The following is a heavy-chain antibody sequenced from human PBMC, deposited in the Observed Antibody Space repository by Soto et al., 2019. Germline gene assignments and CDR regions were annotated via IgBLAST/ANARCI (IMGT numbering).Heavy chain of an antibody. Sequence: SVKVSCKASGGTFSSYTISWVRQAPGQGLEWMGRIIPILGIANYAQKFQGRVTITADKSTSTAYMELSSLRSEDTAVYYCARDSGYDSFEYWGQGTLVTVSS. V-gene: IGHV1-69*04. CDR1: GGTFSSYT. J-gene: IGHJ4*02. D-gene: IGHD5-12*01. CDR3: ARDSGYDSFEY. CDR2: IIPILGIA.